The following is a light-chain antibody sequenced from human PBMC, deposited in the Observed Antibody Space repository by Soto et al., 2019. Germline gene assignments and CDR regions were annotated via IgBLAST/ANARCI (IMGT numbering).Light chain of an antibody. J-gene: IGKJ1*01. CDR1: QSVLYSSNNNNY. CDR2: WAS. CDR3: QQYYISPPT. V-gene: IGKV4-1*01. Sequence: DIVMTQSPDSLAVSLGERATINCKSSQSVLYSSNNNNYLAWYQQKPGQPPKLLIYWASTRESGVPDRFSGSGSGPDFTLTIRSLQAEDVAVYYCQQYYISPPTFGQGTKVEIK.